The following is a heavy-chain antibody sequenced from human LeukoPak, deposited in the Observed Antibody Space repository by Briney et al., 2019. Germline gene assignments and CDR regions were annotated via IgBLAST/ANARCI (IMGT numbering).Heavy chain of an antibody. Sequence: GASVKVSCKASGYTFTSYDINWVRQATGQGLEWMGWMNPNSGNTGYAQKFQGRVTMTRDTSISTAYMELSRLRSDDTAVYYCARVFSSGWYYWGQGTLVTVSS. CDR3: ARVFSSGWYY. J-gene: IGHJ4*02. D-gene: IGHD6-19*01. CDR2: MNPNSGNT. V-gene: IGHV1-8*01. CDR1: GYTFTSYD.